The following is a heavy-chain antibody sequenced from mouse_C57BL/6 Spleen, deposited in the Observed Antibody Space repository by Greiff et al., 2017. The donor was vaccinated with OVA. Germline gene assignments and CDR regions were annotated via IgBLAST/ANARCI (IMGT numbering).Heavy chain of an antibody. D-gene: IGHD6-1*01. CDR1: GYTFTSYG. J-gene: IGHJ4*01. Sequence: QVQLQQSGAELARPGASVKLSCKASGYTFTSYGISWVKQRTGQGLEWIGEIYPRSGNTYYNEKFKGKATLTADKSSSTAYRELRSLTSEDSAVYFCARKREGRYAMDYWGQGTSVTVSS. V-gene: IGHV1-81*01. CDR3: ARKREGRYAMDY. CDR2: IYPRSGNT.